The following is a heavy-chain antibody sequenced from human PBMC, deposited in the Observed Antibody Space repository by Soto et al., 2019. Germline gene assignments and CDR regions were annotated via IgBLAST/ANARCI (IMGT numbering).Heavy chain of an antibody. D-gene: IGHD6-6*01. CDR1: GYTFTSYG. Sequence: ASVKVSCKASGYTFTSYGISWVRQAPGQGLEWMGWISAYNGNTNYAQKLQGRVTMTTDTSTSTAYMELRSLRSDDTAVYYCARVILIAARQVDAFDIWGQGTMVTVSS. CDR3: ARVILIAARQVDAFDI. J-gene: IGHJ3*02. V-gene: IGHV1-18*04. CDR2: ISAYNGNT.